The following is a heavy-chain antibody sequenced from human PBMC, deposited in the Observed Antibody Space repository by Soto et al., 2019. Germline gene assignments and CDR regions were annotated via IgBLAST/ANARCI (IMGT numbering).Heavy chain of an antibody. CDR3: ARDRGNGDYGQESWGLDV. J-gene: IGHJ6*02. CDR2: IKQDGSEE. Sequence: EVQLVASGGGLVQPGASLRLSCVASGFTLGTYWMSWARQAPGKGLEWLASIKQDGSEEFSVDSVKGRFTISRDNAKNSLFLQLNSLRGEDTGVYYCARDRGNGDYGQESWGLDVWGQGTTVTVSS. V-gene: IGHV3-7*05. D-gene: IGHD4-17*01. CDR1: GFTLGTYW.